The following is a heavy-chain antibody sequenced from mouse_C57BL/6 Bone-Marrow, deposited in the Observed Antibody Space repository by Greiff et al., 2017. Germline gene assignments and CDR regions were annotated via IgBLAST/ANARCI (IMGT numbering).Heavy chain of an antibody. CDR3: TDYYGSRAWFAY. V-gene: IGHV6-3*01. J-gene: IGHJ3*01. CDR1: GFTFSNYW. D-gene: IGHD1-1*01. CDR2: IRLKSDNYAT. Sequence: EVKVEESGGGLVQPGGSMKLSCVASGFTFSNYWMNWVRQSPEKGLEWVAQIRLKSDNYATHYAESVKGRLTISRDDYKSSVYLQMNNLRAEDTGIYYCTDYYGSRAWFAYWGQGTLVTVSA.